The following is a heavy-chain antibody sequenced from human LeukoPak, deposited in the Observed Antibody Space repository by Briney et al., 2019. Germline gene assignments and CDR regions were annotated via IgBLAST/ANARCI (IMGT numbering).Heavy chain of an antibody. Sequence: GESLKISCQGSGYSFTNYWIVWVRPMPGKGLEWMGIIYPGDSDTRYSPSFQGQVTISADKSISTAYLQWSSLKASDTAMYYCARRHSSGYYYDYWGQGTLVTVSS. V-gene: IGHV5-51*01. D-gene: IGHD3-22*01. CDR3: ARRHSSGYYYDY. J-gene: IGHJ4*02. CDR1: GYSFTNYW. CDR2: IYPGDSDT.